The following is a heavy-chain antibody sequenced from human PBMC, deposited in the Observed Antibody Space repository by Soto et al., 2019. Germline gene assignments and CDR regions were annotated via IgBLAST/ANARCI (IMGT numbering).Heavy chain of an antibody. V-gene: IGHV3-74*01. CDR3: ARGMRGMVYARVYYYYYMDV. D-gene: IGHD2-8*01. CDR1: GFTFSSYW. Sequence: GGSLRLSCAASGFTFSSYWMHWVRQAPGKGLVCVSRINSDGSSTSYADSVKGRFTISRDNAKNTLYLQMNSLRAEDTAVYYCARGMRGMVYARVYYYYYMDVWGKGTTVTVSS. CDR2: INSDGSST. J-gene: IGHJ6*03.